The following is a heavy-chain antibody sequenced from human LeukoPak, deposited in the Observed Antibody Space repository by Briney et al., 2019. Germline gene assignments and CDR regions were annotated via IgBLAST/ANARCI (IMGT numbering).Heavy chain of an antibody. CDR3: ARDSGYSSVDGY. D-gene: IGHD6-19*01. J-gene: IGHJ4*02. Sequence: GGSLRLSCAASGFTFSSNYMSWVRQAPGKGLEWVSVIYSGGSTYYADSLKGRFTISRDDSKNTLYLQMNSLRAEDTAVYYCARDSGYSSVDGYWGQGTLVTVSS. CDR2: IYSGGST. V-gene: IGHV3-66*01. CDR1: GFTFSSNY.